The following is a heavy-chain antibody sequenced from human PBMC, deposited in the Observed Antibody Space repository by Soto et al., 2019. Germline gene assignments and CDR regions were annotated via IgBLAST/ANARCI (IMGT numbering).Heavy chain of an antibody. V-gene: IGHV1-69*13. Sequence: ASVKVSCKASGGTFSSYAISWVRQAPGQGLEWMGGIIPIFGTANYAQKFQGRVTITADESTSTAYMELSRLRSDDTAVYYCARDRYSSSPNYYYYGMDVWGQGTTVTVSS. CDR3: ARDRYSSSPNYYYYGMDV. D-gene: IGHD6-6*01. CDR2: IIPIFGTA. CDR1: GGTFSSYA. J-gene: IGHJ6*02.